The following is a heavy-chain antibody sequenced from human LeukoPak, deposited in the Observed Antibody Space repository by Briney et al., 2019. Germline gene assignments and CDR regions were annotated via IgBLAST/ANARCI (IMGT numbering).Heavy chain of an antibody. CDR2: IYYSGST. D-gene: IGHD3-3*02. CDR1: GGSISSYY. Sequence: SETLSLTCTVSGGSISSYYWSWIRQPPGKGLEWIGSIYYSGSTYYNPSLKSRVTISVDTSKNQFSLKLSSVTAADTAVYYCARHLSSAFDIWGQGTMVTVSS. J-gene: IGHJ3*02. CDR3: ARHLSSAFDI. V-gene: IGHV4-59*05.